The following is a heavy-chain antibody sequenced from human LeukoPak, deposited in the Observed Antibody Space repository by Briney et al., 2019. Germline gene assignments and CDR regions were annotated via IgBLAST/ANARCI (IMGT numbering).Heavy chain of an antibody. CDR1: GGSFSSYY. V-gene: IGHV4-39*01. CDR3: AATYYYDSSGYY. D-gene: IGHD3-22*01. Sequence: SETLSLTCAVYGGSFSSYYWGWIRQPPGKGLEWIGSIYYSGSTYYNPSLKSRVTISVDTSKNQFSLKLSSVTAADTAVYYCAATYYYDSSGYYWGQGTLVTVSS. J-gene: IGHJ4*02. CDR2: IYYSGST.